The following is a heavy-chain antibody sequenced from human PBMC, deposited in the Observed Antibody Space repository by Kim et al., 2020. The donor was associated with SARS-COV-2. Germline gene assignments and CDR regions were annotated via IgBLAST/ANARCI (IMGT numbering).Heavy chain of an antibody. V-gene: IGHV3-23*01. D-gene: IGHD3-10*01. CDR1: GFTFSSYA. CDR3: ATLGLWFGELSNYYYYYGMDV. Sequence: GGSLRLSCAASGFTFSSYAMSWVRQAPGKGLEWVSAISGSGGSTYYADSVKGRFTISRDNSKNTLYLQMNSLRAEDTAVYYCATLGLWFGELSNYYYYYGMDVWGQGTTVTVSS. CDR2: ISGSGGST. J-gene: IGHJ6*02.